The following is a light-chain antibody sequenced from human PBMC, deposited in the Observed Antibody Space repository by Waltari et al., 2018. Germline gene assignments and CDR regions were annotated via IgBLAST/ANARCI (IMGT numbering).Light chain of an antibody. V-gene: IGLV2-14*03. CDR2: DVT. J-gene: IGLJ1*01. Sequence: QSALTQPASVSGSPGQSITIPCPGTSSDVGGYNYVAWFQQYPGKAPKLLIYDVTNRFAGVSNRFSGSKSGNTASLTISGLQAEDEADYYCDSYTSSVTRIFGTGTKVTVL. CDR1: SSDVGGYNY. CDR3: DSYTSSVTRI.